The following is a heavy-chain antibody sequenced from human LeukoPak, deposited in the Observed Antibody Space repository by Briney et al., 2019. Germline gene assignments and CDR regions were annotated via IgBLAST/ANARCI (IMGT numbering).Heavy chain of an antibody. Sequence: GGSLRLSCAASGFTFSSYSMNWVRQAPGKGLEWVSSISSSSSYIYYADSVKGRFTISRDNAKNSLYLQMNSLRAEDTAVYYCARTMVRGVTIDYWGQGTLVTVSS. D-gene: IGHD3-10*01. J-gene: IGHJ4*02. V-gene: IGHV3-21*01. CDR3: ARTMVRGVTIDY. CDR1: GFTFSSYS. CDR2: ISSSSSYI.